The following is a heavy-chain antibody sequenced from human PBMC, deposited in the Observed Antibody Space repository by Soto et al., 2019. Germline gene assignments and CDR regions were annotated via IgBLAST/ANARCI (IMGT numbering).Heavy chain of an antibody. CDR3: TRCFCSGGTGYGS. CDR2: ISPYNGET. D-gene: IGHD2-15*01. CDR1: GYAFTSYG. J-gene: IGHJ5*01. V-gene: IGHV1-18*04. Sequence: QIQLVQSGAEVKKPGASVKVSCKASGYAFTSYGISWARQAPGQGLEWMGWISPYNGETDYAPKFQGRGTMTTDTSTGTAHRELRSLSSDDTAVYYCTRCFCSGGTGYGSWGHGTLVTVSS.